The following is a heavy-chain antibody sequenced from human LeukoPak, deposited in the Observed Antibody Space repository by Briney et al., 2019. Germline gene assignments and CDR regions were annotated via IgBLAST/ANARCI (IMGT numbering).Heavy chain of an antibody. CDR2: ISYDGSNT. D-gene: IGHD3-3*01. CDR3: ARGATNDFWSGYGWFDP. V-gene: IGHV3-30-3*01. CDR1: GFTFSNYW. J-gene: IGHJ5*02. Sequence: GGSLRLSCAASGFTFSNYWMSWVRQAPGKGLEWVALISYDGSNTYYAASVKGRFTISRDNSKNTLYLQMNSLRAEDTVIYYCARGATNDFWSGYGWFDPWGQGTLVTVSS.